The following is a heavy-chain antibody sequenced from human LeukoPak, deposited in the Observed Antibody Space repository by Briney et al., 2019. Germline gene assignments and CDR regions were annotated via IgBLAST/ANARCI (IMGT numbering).Heavy chain of an antibody. D-gene: IGHD1-7*01. CDR1: GGSINSGGYY. Sequence: PSETLSLTCTVSGGSINSGGYYWSWIRQHPGKGLEWIVYIYYSGSTYYNPSLKSRVTISVDTSKNQFSLKLSSVTAADTAVYYCASRVTGTTDYYYYYYMDVWGKGTTVTVSS. J-gene: IGHJ6*03. CDR2: IYYSGST. V-gene: IGHV4-31*03. CDR3: ASRVTGTTDYYYYYYMDV.